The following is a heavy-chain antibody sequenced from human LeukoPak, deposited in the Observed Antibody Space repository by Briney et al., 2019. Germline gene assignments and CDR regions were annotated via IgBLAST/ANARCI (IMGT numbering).Heavy chain of an antibody. CDR3: ARVSGGWELLRGYFDY. CDR1: GYTFTGYY. Sequence: ASVKVSCKASGYTFTGYYMHWVRQAPGQGLEWMGWINPNSGGTNYAQKFQGRVTMTRDTSISTAYMELSRLRSDDTAVYYCARVSGGWELLRGYFDYWGQGTLVTVSS. J-gene: IGHJ4*02. V-gene: IGHV1-2*02. CDR2: INPNSGGT. D-gene: IGHD1-26*01.